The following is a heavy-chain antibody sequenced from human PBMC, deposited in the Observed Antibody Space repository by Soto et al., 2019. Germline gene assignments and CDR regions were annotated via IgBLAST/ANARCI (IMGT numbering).Heavy chain of an antibody. CDR3: ARDLGGYASH. J-gene: IGHJ4*02. V-gene: IGHV3-74*01. Sequence: EVQLVESGGGLVQPGGSLRLSCAASGFTFSTYSMHWVRQAPGKGPVWVSRINTDGSTTNYADSVKGRFTISRDNAKNTLYLQTNSLGAEDTAVYYCARDLGGYASHWGQGTLVTVSS. D-gene: IGHD3-16*01. CDR1: GFTFSTYS. CDR2: INTDGSTT.